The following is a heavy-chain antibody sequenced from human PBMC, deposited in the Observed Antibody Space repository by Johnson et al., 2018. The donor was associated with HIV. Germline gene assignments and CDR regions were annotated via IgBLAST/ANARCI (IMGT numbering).Heavy chain of an antibody. Sequence: VQLVESGGGVVQPGRSLRLSCAASGFTFSNYALHWVRQAPGRGLEWVSVIDTAGDTYYAGSVKGRFTISRENAKKSLYLQMNSLRAGDTAVYYCARAGKWSGDAFDIWGQGTMVTVSS. J-gene: IGHJ3*02. V-gene: IGHV3-13*01. D-gene: IGHD3-10*01. CDR1: GFTFSNYA. CDR3: ARAGKWSGDAFDI. CDR2: IDTAGDT.